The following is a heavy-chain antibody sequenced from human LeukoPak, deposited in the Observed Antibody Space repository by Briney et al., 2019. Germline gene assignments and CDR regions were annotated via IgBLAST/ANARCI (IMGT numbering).Heavy chain of an antibody. D-gene: IGHD3-22*01. CDR1: GFTVSGNY. CDR3: AGSSERKYYFDY. Sequence: GGSLRLSCAASGFTVSGNYMSWVRQAPGKGLEWVSLIYSGGTTYYADSVKGRFTISRDNSKNTLMNSLRAEDTAVYYCAGSSERKYYFDYWGQGTLVTVSS. J-gene: IGHJ4*02. CDR2: IYSGGTT. V-gene: IGHV3-53*01.